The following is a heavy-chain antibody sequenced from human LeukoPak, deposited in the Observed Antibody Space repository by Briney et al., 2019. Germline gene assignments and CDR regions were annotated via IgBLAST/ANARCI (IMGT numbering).Heavy chain of an antibody. CDR1: GFTFSSYS. CDR2: ISATGDTS. V-gene: IGHV3-23*01. CDR3: ANTFLGPYGN. Sequence: GGSLRLSCAASGFTFSSYSMNWVRQAPGKGLEWVSDISATGDTSNYADSVKGRFTISRDNSKNTLYLHMNNLRVEDTAVYYCANTFLGPYGNWGQGTLVTVSS. J-gene: IGHJ4*02. D-gene: IGHD3-16*01.